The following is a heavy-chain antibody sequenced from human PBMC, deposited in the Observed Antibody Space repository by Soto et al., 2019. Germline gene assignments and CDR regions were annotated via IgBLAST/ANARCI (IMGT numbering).Heavy chain of an antibody. V-gene: IGHV1-18*04. CDR1: GYTFTTYG. CDR2: ISAYDGST. Sequence: QIQLVQSGAEVKKPGASVRVSCKASGYTFTTYGITWVRQAPGQGLEWMGWISAYDGSTNYAQKLQGTVSMTTDPSPGTAYMDLRSLRSDDTAVYYCARDPASAYSSSSFDYWGQGTLVTVSS. CDR3: ARDPASAYSSSSFDY. J-gene: IGHJ4*02. D-gene: IGHD6-6*01.